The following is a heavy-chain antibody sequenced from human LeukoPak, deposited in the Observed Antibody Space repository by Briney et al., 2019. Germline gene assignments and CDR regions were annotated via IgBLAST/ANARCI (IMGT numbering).Heavy chain of an antibody. CDR1: GFTFSSYA. Sequence: GGSLRLSCAASGFTFSSYAISWVRQAPGKGLEWVSAMSGSGANTHYADSVKGRFTIFRDSSKNTLYLQMNSLTAEDTAVYYCAKDTPLTAYSPGWSGNSFDSWGQGTLVTVSS. V-gene: IGHV3-23*01. CDR3: AKDTPLTAYSPGWSGNSFDS. J-gene: IGHJ4*02. CDR2: MSGSGANT. D-gene: IGHD6-19*01.